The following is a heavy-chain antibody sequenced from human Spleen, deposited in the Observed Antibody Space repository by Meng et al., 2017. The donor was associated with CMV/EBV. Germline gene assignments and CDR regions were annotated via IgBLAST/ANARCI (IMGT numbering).Heavy chain of an antibody. V-gene: IGHV4-34*01. CDR2: IYYSGRT. CDR1: GGSFSGYY. CDR3: ARGANYYDSSNYHWFDP. D-gene: IGHD3-22*01. J-gene: IGHJ5*02. Sequence: SETLSLTCAVYGGSFSGYYWSWIRQPPGKGLEWIGSIYYSGRTYYNPSLRSRVTISVDPSKNHFSLRLSSVTAADTAVYHCARGANYYDSSNYHWFDPWGQGTLVTVSS.